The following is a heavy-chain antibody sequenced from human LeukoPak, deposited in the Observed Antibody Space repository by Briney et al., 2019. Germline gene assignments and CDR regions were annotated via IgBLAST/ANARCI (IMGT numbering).Heavy chain of an antibody. J-gene: IGHJ4*02. Sequence: PGGSLRLSCAASGFTFSSYSMNWLRQAPGKGLEWVSSISSSSYIYYADSVKGRFTISRDNAKNSLYLQMNSLRAEDTAVYYCARVYSGSYYRFDYWGQGTLVTVSS. CDR3: ARVYSGSYYRFDY. CDR2: ISSSSYI. D-gene: IGHD1-26*01. V-gene: IGHV3-21*01. CDR1: GFTFSSYS.